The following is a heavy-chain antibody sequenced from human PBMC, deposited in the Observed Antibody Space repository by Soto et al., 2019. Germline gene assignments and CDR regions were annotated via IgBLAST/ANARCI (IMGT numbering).Heavy chain of an antibody. CDR2: ISAYNGNT. J-gene: IGHJ4*02. CDR1: GYTFTSYG. Sequence: ASVKVSCKASGYTFTSYGISWVRQAPGQGLEWMGWISAYNGNTNYAQKLQGRVTMTTDTSTSTAYMELRSLRSDDTAVYYCARESGYYETYYFDYWGQGTLVTVSS. V-gene: IGHV1-18*01. CDR3: ARESGYYETYYFDY. D-gene: IGHD3-22*01.